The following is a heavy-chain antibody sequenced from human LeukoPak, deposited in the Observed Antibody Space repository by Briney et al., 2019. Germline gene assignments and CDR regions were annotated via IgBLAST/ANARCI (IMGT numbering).Heavy chain of an antibody. Sequence: SGTLSLTCGISGGSISSSNWWTWVRQPPGKGLEWIGEIYPGGSTNYSPSLKSRVTISIDKSKTQFSLKLTSVTAADTAVYYCASGSYAYYYMDVWGKGTTVTVSS. CDR1: GGSISSSNW. CDR3: ASGSYAYYYMDV. D-gene: IGHD1-26*01. V-gene: IGHV4-4*02. CDR2: IYPGGST. J-gene: IGHJ6*03.